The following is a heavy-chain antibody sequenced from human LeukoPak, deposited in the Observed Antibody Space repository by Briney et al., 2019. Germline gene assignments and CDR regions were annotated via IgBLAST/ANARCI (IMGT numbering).Heavy chain of an antibody. CDR1: GYTFTSYG. J-gene: IGHJ4*02. Sequence: ASVKVSCKASGYTFTSYGISGVRQAPGQGLEWMGWISAYNGNTNYAQKLQGRVTMTTDTSTSTAYMELRSLRSDDTAVYYCARASPDLIQGAVDYWGQGTLVTVSS. CDR2: ISAYNGNT. D-gene: IGHD1-1*01. CDR3: ARASPDLIQGAVDY. V-gene: IGHV1-18*01.